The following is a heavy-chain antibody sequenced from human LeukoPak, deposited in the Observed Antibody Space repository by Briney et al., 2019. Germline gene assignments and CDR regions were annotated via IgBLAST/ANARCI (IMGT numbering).Heavy chain of an antibody. CDR1: GFTFTTYG. CDR2: IWSDGSRQ. V-gene: IGHV3-33*01. CDR3: VRSSTDSSPWNSYFDY. D-gene: IGHD1-7*01. Sequence: GESLKISCGASGFTFTTYGMHWIRQTLGKGLEWVALIWSDGSRQYYLDSVKGRFTISRDNSKNTVWLQMDSLRVEDTAVYYCVRSSTDSSPWNSYFDYWGQGTLVTVSS. J-gene: IGHJ4*02.